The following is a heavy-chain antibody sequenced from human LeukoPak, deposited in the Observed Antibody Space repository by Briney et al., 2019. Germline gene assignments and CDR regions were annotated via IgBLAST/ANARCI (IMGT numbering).Heavy chain of an antibody. J-gene: IGHJ4*02. CDR1: GFTFSTYA. Sequence: PGGSLRLFCAASGFTFSTYAMTWVRQAPGKGLEWVSSITCSGDGTSAADSVTGRFSISRDNSKSTLYLQMNSLRAEDTAVYYCAKARLVRGGALDSWGQGTLVTVSS. CDR2: ITCSGDGT. D-gene: IGHD4/OR15-4a*01. V-gene: IGHV3-23*01. CDR3: AKARLVRGGALDS.